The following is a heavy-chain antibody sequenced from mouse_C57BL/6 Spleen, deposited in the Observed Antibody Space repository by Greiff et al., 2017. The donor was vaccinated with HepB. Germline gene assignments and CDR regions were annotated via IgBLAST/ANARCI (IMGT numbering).Heavy chain of an antibody. V-gene: IGHV1-53*01. J-gene: IGHJ2*01. D-gene: IGHD1-1*01. Sequence: QVQLQQSGTELVKPGASVKLSCKASGYTFTSYWMHWVKQRPGQGLEWIGNINPSNGGTNYNEKFKSKATLTVDKSSSTAYMQLSSLTSEDSAVYYCARMGQFITTAFFDYWGQGTTLTVSS. CDR2: INPSNGGT. CDR3: ARMGQFITTAFFDY. CDR1: GYTFTSYW.